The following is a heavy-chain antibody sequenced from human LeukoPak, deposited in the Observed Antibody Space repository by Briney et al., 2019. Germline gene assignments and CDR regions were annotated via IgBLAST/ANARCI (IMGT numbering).Heavy chain of an antibody. D-gene: IGHD6-6*01. J-gene: IGHJ4*02. CDR2: INHSGST. Sequence: PSETLSLTCAVYGGSFSGYYWSWIRQPPGKGLEWIGEINHSGSTNYNPSLKSRVTISVDTSKNQFSLKLTSVTAADTAVYYCARVGEQLRLDYWGQGTLVTVSS. CDR3: ARVGEQLRLDY. CDR1: GGSFSGYY. V-gene: IGHV4-34*01.